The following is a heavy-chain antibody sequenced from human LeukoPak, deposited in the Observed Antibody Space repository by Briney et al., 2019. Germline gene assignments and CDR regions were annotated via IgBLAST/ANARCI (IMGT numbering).Heavy chain of an antibody. CDR1: GFTFSDYY. V-gene: IGHV3-11*05. J-gene: IGHJ3*02. D-gene: IGHD2-21*02. CDR3: ARDRHAVVTESNDAFDI. CDR2: ISSSSSYT. Sequence: PGGSLRLSCAASGFTFSDYYMSWIRQAPGKGLEWVSYISSSSSYTNYADSVKGRFTISRDNAKNSLYLQMNSLRAEDTAVCYCARDRHAVVTESNDAFDIWGQGTMVTVSS.